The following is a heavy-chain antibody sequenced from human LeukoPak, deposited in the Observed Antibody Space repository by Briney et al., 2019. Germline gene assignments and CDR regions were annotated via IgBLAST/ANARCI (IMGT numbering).Heavy chain of an antibody. D-gene: IGHD2-2*01. Sequence: ETLSLTCTVSGGSISNYYWSWIRQPPGKGLEWIGYIYYSGSTNYSPSLKSRVTISVDTSKNQFSLKLSSVTAADAAVYYCARGGSVVILPAARFDPWGQGTLVTVSS. CDR1: GGSISNYY. V-gene: IGHV4-59*01. CDR3: ARGGSVVILPAARFDP. J-gene: IGHJ5*02. CDR2: IYYSGST.